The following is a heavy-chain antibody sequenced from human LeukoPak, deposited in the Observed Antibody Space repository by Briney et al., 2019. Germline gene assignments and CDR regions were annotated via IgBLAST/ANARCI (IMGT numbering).Heavy chain of an antibody. J-gene: IGHJ6*03. CDR1: VFTVSSNY. V-gene: IGHV3-53*01. CDR2: IYSGGST. Sequence: GGSLRLSCAASVFTVSSNYMSWVRQAPGKGLEWVSVIYSGGSTYYADSVKGRFTISRDNSKNTLYLQMNSLRAEDTAVYYCAATLGWSPLYYYYMDVWGKGTTVTVSS. CDR3: AATLGWSPLYYYYMDV. D-gene: IGHD3-3*01.